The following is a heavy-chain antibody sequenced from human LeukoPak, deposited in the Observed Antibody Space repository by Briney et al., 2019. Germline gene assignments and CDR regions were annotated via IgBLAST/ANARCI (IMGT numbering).Heavy chain of an antibody. CDR2: INPNSGGT. Sequence: GASVKVSCKASGYTFTGYYMHWVRQAPGQGLEWMGWINPNSGGTNYAQKFQGRVTMTRDTSISTAYMELSRLRSDDTAVYYCARDIVVVPAALGYAFDIWGQGTMVTVSS. J-gene: IGHJ3*02. D-gene: IGHD2-2*01. CDR1: GYTFTGYY. V-gene: IGHV1-2*02. CDR3: ARDIVVVPAALGYAFDI.